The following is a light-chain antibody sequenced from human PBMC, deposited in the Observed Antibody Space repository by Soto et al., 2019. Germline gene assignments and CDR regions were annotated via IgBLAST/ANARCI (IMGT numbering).Light chain of an antibody. J-gene: IGKJ3*01. CDR2: AAS. V-gene: IGKV1-39*01. Sequence: DIQMTQSPSSLSASVGDRVTITCRASQSISSYLNWYQQKPGKAPKLLINAASSLQSGVPSRFSGSGSGKDFPLTISSLQPEDFANYYCQQSYSTLGVTFGPGTKVDIK. CDR1: QSISSY. CDR3: QQSYSTLGVT.